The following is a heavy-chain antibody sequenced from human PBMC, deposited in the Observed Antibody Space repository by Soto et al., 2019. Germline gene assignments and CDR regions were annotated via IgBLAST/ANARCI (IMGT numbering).Heavy chain of an antibody. CDR1: GYSFTNYW. V-gene: IGHV5-51*01. CDR2: IYPGDSDS. Sequence: GESLKISCKGSGYSFTNYWIGWVRQMPGKGLEWMGIIYPGDSDSRYSPSFQGQVIISVDQSISTAYLQWSSLQVSDTARYYCARQDYNYAYFDFWGQGTLVTVSS. J-gene: IGHJ4*02. D-gene: IGHD5-18*01. CDR3: ARQDYNYAYFDF.